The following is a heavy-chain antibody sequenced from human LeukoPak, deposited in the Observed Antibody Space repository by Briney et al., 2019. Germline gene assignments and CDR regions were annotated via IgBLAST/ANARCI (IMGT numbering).Heavy chain of an antibody. J-gene: IGHJ4*02. CDR2: INPSGGST. CDR3: ARVRYCGGDCYSQVFDY. V-gene: IGHV1-46*01. CDR1: GYTFTGYY. Sequence: ASVNVSCKASGYTFTGYYMHWVRQAPGQGLEWMGIINPSGGSTSYAQKFQGRVTMTRDTSTSTVYMELSSLRSEDTAVYYCARVRYCGGDCYSQVFDYWGQGTLVTVSS. D-gene: IGHD2-21*02.